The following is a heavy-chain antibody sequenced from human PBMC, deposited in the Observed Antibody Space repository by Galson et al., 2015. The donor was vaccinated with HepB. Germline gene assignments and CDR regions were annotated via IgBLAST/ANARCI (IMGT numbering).Heavy chain of an antibody. D-gene: IGHD6-19*01. V-gene: IGHV1-18*01. CDR2: ISAYNGNT. Sequence: SVKVSCKASGYTFTSYGISWVRQAPGQGLEWMGWISAYNGNTNYAQKLQGRVTMTTDTSTSTAYMELRSLRSDDTAVYYCASSRAGYSSGWSFDYWGQGTLVTVSS. CDR3: ASSRAGYSSGWSFDY. J-gene: IGHJ4*02. CDR1: GYTFTSYG.